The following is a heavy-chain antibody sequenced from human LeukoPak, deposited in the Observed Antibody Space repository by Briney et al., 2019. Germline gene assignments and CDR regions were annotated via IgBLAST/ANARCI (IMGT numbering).Heavy chain of an antibody. Sequence: ASVKVSCKTSGYTFMKYGIIWVRQAPGQGPEWMGWISAYNGNAKYAQNVQGRLTLTIDTSTTTVYMDLRSLRSDDTAVYCCARDGYDILTGYKLDYWGQGTLVTVSS. CDR2: ISAYNGNA. V-gene: IGHV1-18*01. CDR3: ARDGYDILTGYKLDY. D-gene: IGHD3-9*01. CDR1: GYTFMKYG. J-gene: IGHJ4*02.